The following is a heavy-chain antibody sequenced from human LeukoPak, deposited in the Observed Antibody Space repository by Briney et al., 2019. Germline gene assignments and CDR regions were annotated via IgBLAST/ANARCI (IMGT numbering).Heavy chain of an antibody. D-gene: IGHD3-10*01. V-gene: IGHV3-23*01. CDR1: GFSFSSYA. Sequence: GGSLRLSCAASGFSFSSYAMSWVRQAPGKGLEWVSLINDSGGNTYYADSVKGRFTISRDNSKNTLFLQMSSLRAEDTAVYYCAKTSAGIRGGYFDYWGQGTLVTVSS. CDR2: INDSGGNT. CDR3: AKTSAGIRGGYFDY. J-gene: IGHJ4*02.